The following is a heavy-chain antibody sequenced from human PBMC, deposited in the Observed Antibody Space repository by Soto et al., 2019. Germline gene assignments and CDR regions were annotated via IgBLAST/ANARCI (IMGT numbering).Heavy chain of an antibody. V-gene: IGHV3-23*01. J-gene: IGHJ4*02. CDR2: ISGSGGST. CDR3: AKDSPITMVRGTIDY. D-gene: IGHD3-10*01. CDR1: GFTFRSYA. Sequence: CSLRLSCAASGFTFRSYAMSWVRQAPGQGLKWVSAISGSGGSTYYADFVKGRFTISRDNSKNRLYLQMNSLRAEDTAVYYCAKDSPITMVRGTIDYWGQGTLVTVSS.